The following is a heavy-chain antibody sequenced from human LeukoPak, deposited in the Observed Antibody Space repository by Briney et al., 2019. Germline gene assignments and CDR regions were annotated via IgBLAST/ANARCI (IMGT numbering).Heavy chain of an antibody. J-gene: IGHJ4*02. V-gene: IGHV3-23*01. CDR3: AKGERYCSSTSCYTGDY. CDR1: GFTFSSYA. Sequence: GGSLRLSCAASGFTFSSYAMSWVRQAPGKGLEWVSAISGSGGSTYYADSVKGRITISRDNSKNTLYLQMNSPRAEDTAVYYCAKGERYCSSTSCYTGDYWGQGTLVTVSS. D-gene: IGHD2-2*02. CDR2: ISGSGGST.